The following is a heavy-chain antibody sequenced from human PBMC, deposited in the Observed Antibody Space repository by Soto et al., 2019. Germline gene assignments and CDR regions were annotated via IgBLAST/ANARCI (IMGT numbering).Heavy chain of an antibody. Sequence: QLQLQESGSGLVKPSQTLSLTCAVSGGSISSGGYSWSWIRQPPGKGLEWIGYIYHSGSTYYNPSLKSRVTMSLDTSKNQFSLKLSSLTAADTAVYYCARYSSSPGYFDYWGQGALVTVSS. D-gene: IGHD6-6*01. CDR2: IYHSGST. CDR3: ARYSSSPGYFDY. CDR1: GGSISSGGYS. V-gene: IGHV4-30-2*01. J-gene: IGHJ4*02.